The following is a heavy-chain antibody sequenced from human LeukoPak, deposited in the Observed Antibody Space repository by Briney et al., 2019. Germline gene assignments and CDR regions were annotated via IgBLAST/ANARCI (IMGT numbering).Heavy chain of an antibody. D-gene: IGHD1-26*01. Sequence: ASVKVSCMASGYTFTSYYMHWVRQAPGQGLEWMGIINPSGGSTSYAQKFQGRVTMTRDTSTSTVYMELSSLRSEDTAVYYCARDRRYSGSYYWFDPWGQGTLVTVSS. CDR1: GYTFTSYY. V-gene: IGHV1-46*01. CDR3: ARDRRYSGSYYWFDP. CDR2: INPSGGST. J-gene: IGHJ5*02.